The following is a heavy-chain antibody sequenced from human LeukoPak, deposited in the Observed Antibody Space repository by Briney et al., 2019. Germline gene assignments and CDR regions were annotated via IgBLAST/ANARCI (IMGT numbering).Heavy chain of an antibody. D-gene: IGHD6-13*01. J-gene: IGHJ4*02. Sequence: SETLSLTCTVSGGSISSYYWSWIRQPPGKGLEWIGYIYYSVSTNYNPSLKSRVTISVDTSKNQFSLKLSSVTAADTAVYYCARALRAAAFDYWGQGTLVTVSS. CDR3: ARALRAAAFDY. CDR1: GGSISSYY. CDR2: IYYSVST. V-gene: IGHV4-59*01.